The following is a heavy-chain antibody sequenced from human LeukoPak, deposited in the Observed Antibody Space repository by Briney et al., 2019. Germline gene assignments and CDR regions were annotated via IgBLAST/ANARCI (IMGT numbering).Heavy chain of an antibody. J-gene: IGHJ4*02. Sequence: GGSLRLSCAASGFTFSSYAMSCVRQAPGKGLEWVSAISGSGGSTYYADSVKGRFTISRDNSKNTLYLQMNSLRAEDTAVYYCAKARDGYKSALFDYWGQGTLVTVSS. CDR3: AKARDGYKSALFDY. V-gene: IGHV3-23*01. CDR1: GFTFSSYA. D-gene: IGHD5-24*01. CDR2: ISGSGGST.